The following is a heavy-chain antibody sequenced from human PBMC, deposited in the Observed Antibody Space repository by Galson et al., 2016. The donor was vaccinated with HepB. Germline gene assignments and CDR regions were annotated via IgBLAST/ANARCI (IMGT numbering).Heavy chain of an antibody. CDR2: ISSSSNTI. CDR1: GFSFNSYD. D-gene: IGHD5-12*01. Sequence: SLRLSCAASGFSFNSYDMNWVRQAPGKGLEWISYISSSSNTIHYADSVKGRFTVSRDYAKNSLYLQMNSLRAEDTAVYYCARDSSSGYVIDAFDIWGQGTMVTVSS. J-gene: IGHJ3*02. V-gene: IGHV3-48*04. CDR3: ARDSSSGYVIDAFDI.